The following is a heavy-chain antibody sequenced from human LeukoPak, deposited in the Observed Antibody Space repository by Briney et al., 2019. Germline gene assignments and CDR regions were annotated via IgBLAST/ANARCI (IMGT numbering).Heavy chain of an antibody. CDR1: GYTFTDYY. J-gene: IGHJ4*02. CDR3: ARERREFFDY. Sequence: ASVKVSCEASGYTFTDYYVHWVRQAPGQGLEWMGWINPNSGGTKYAQNFQGRVTTTRDTSISTAYMELSRLRSDDTAVYYCARERREFFDYWGQGTLVTVSS. V-gene: IGHV1-2*02. D-gene: IGHD3-10*01. CDR2: INPNSGGT.